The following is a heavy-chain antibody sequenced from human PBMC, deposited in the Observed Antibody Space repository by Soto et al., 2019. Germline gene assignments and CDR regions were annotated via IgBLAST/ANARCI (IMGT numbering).Heavy chain of an antibody. J-gene: IGHJ4*02. CDR1: GYTFTSYD. D-gene: IGHD3-22*01. CDR3: ARGYYDSSGYPIDY. CDR2: MNPNSGNT. V-gene: IGHV1-8*01. Sequence: ASVKVSCKASGYTFTSYDINWVRQATGQGLEWMGWMNPNSGNTGYAQKFQGRVTMTRNTSISTAYTELSSLRSEDMAVYYCARGYYDSSGYPIDYWGQGTLVTVSS.